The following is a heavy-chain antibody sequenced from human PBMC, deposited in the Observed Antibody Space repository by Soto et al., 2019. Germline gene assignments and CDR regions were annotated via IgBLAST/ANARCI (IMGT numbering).Heavy chain of an antibody. CDR1: GQSFRRDA. D-gene: IGHD5-18*01. Sequence: QVQLVQSGAEVRKPGSSVKVSCLASGQSFRRDAFSWVRQAPGQGLEWMAGIVPMFGTENYSEKFHERVRITADQSTSTVSWQISSLRSEDTAVYYGATAVEMATAPLRTWCQGTAVTVSS. V-gene: IGHV1-69*19. CDR3: ATAVEMATAPLRT. CDR2: IVPMFGTE. J-gene: IGHJ5*02.